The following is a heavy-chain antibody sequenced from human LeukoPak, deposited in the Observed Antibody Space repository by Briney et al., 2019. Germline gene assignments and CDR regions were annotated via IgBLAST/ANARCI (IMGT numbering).Heavy chain of an antibody. J-gene: IGHJ5*02. D-gene: IGHD5-18*01. CDR2: INHSGST. V-gene: IGHV4-34*01. Sequence: SETLSLTCAVYGGSFSGYYWSWIRQPPGKGLEWIGEINHSGSTNYNPPLKSRVTISVNTSKNQFSLKLSSVTAADTAVYYCAREIQLGFDPWGQGTLVTVSS. CDR3: AREIQLGFDP. CDR1: GGSFSGYY.